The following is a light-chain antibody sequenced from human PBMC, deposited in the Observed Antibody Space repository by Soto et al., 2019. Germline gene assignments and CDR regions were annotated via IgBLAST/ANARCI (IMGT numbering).Light chain of an antibody. CDR3: QQYNTYSTWT. Sequence: DIQMTQSPSTLSVSLGDRITITCRASQSISFHLAWYQQRPGKAPKVLIWNASSLQRGVPSRFSGSGSGTEFTLTISSLQPDDFATYYCQQYNTYSTWTFGQGTKVDIK. J-gene: IGKJ1*01. CDR1: QSISFH. CDR2: NAS. V-gene: IGKV1-5*01.